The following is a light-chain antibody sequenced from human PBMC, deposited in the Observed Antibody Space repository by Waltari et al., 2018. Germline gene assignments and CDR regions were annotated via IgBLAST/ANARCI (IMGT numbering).Light chain of an antibody. V-gene: IGKV1-39*01. CDR1: QSISGY. CDR2: GAS. CDR3: QQSYIAPFT. J-gene: IGKJ2*01. Sequence: DIQIIQSPSSLSASVRDRVTITCLASQSISGYMNWYQQKVGKAPTLLIYGASNLQSGVSSRFSGSESESDFTLTISRLQPEDFATYYCQQSYIAPFTFGLGTKLEL.